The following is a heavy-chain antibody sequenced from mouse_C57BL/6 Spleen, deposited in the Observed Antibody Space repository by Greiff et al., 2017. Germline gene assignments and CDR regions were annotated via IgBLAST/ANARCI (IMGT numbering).Heavy chain of an antibody. Sequence: VQLQQSGPELVKPGASVKISCKASGYAFSSSWMNWVKQRPGKGLEWIGRIYPGDGDTNYNGKFKGKATLTADKSSSTAYMQLSSLTSEDSAVYFCARSWGGFDYWGQGTTLTVSS. CDR3: ARSWGGFDY. V-gene: IGHV1-82*01. CDR1: GYAFSSSW. D-gene: IGHD4-1*01. J-gene: IGHJ2*01. CDR2: IYPGDGDT.